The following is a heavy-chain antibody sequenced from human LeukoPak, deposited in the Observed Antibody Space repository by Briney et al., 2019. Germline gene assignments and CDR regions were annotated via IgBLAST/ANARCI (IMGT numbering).Heavy chain of an antibody. CDR3: ARSPTVTTWGVDY. J-gene: IGHJ4*02. CDR1: GGTFSSYA. V-gene: IGHV1-69*04. Sequence: ASVKVSCKASGGTFSSYAISWMRQAPGQGLEWMGRIIPILGIANYAQKFQGRVTITADKSTSTAYMELSSLRSEDTAVYYCARSPTVTTWGVDYWGQGTLVTVSS. D-gene: IGHD4-17*01. CDR2: IIPILGIA.